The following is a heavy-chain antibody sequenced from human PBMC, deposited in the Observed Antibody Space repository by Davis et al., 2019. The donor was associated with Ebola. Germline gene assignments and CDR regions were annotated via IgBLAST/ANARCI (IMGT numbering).Heavy chain of an antibody. D-gene: IGHD4-17*01. CDR3: ARHGDYGDYVPHDWFDP. J-gene: IGHJ5*02. CDR2: IYPGDSDT. V-gene: IGHV5-51*01. CDR1: GYSFTKYW. Sequence: GESLKISCKASGYSFTKYWIGWVRQMPGKGLEWMGIIYPGDSDTRYSPSFQGQVTISADKSISTAYLQWGSLKASDTAMYYCARHGDYGDYVPHDWFDPWGQGTLVTVSS.